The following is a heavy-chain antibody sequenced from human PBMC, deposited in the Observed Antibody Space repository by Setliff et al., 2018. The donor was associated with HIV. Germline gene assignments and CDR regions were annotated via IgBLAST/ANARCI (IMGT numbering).Heavy chain of an antibody. CDR2: IWYDGSNT. CDR1: GFTFSSYG. V-gene: IGHV3-33*01. D-gene: IGHD3-22*01. Sequence: PGGSLRLSCAASGFTFSSYGMHWVRQAPGKGLEWVAVIWYDGSNTYYADSVKGRFTISRDNSKNTLYLQMNSLRAEDTAVYYCARDLDADYYDSSKPGYWGQGTLVTVSS. CDR3: ARDLDADYYDSSKPGY. J-gene: IGHJ4*02.